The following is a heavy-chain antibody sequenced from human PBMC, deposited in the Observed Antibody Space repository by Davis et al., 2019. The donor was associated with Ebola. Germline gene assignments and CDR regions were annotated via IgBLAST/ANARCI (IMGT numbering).Heavy chain of an antibody. CDR3: ARTDYGDFTGGYYFDY. J-gene: IGHJ4*02. V-gene: IGHV4-59*10. D-gene: IGHD4-17*01. CDR1: GGSFSSYY. Sequence: MPSETLSLTCAVYGGSFSSYYWSWIRQPAGKGLEWIGRIYTSGSTNYNPSLKSRVTMSVDTSKNQFSLKLSSVTAADTAVYYCARTDYGDFTGGYYFDYWGQGTLVTVSS. CDR2: IYTSGST.